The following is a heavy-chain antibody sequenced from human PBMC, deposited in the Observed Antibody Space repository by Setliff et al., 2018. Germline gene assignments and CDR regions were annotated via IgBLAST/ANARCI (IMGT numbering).Heavy chain of an antibody. CDR1: GFTFSSEA. J-gene: IGHJ6*02. Sequence: PGGSLRLSCAASGFTFSSEAMTWVRQGPGKGLEWVSIISNDGGSIYYADSVKGRFTISRDNSENTLYLQMNSLRAEDTAVYYCATGIYDILQRGTDVWGQGTTVTVSS. V-gene: IGHV3-23*03. CDR3: ATGIYDILQRGTDV. CDR2: ISNDGGSI. D-gene: IGHD3-9*01.